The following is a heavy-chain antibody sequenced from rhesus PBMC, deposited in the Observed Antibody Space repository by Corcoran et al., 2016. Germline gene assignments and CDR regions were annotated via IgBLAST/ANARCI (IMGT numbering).Heavy chain of an antibody. CDR3: ARDRLYSGAYYFDY. J-gene: IGHJ4*01. V-gene: IGHV4-76*01. CDR2: IYGMNWST. Sequence: QVQLQESGPGVVKPSETLSLTCAVSGYSISSGYDWSWIRQPPGKGLEGIGYIYGMNWSTNYNPSLKNLVTISKDTSKNQFSLKLSSVHSADTAVYYCARDRLYSGAYYFDYWGQGVLVTVSS. CDR1: GYSISSGYD. D-gene: IGHD6-25*01.